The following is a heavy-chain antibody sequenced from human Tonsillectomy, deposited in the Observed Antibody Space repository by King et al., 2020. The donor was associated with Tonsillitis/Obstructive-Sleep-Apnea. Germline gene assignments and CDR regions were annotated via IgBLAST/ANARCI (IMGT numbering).Heavy chain of an antibody. CDR1: GGSISSSSYY. D-gene: IGHD5-12*01. V-gene: IGHV4-39*01. J-gene: IGHJ6*03. CDR3: ARPSSGYVNIVATTDYYYYMDV. CDR2: IYYSGST. Sequence: LPLQESGPGLVKPSETLSLTCTVSGGSISSSSYYWGWIRPPPGKGLEWIGSIYYSGSTYYNPSLKSRVTISVDTSKNQFSLKLSSVTAADTAVYYCARPSSGYVNIVATTDYYYYMDVWGKGTTVTVSS.